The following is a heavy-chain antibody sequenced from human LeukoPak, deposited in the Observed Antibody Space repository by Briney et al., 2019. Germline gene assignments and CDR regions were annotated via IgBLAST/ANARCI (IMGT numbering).Heavy chain of an antibody. D-gene: IGHD3-3*01. Sequence: KPSETLSLTCTVSGGSISSYYWSWIRQPPGKGLEWIGYIYYSGSTNYNPSLKSRVTISVDTSKNQFSLKLSSVTAADTAVYYCAGYDFWSGYFPHWGQGTLVTVSS. CDR2: IYYSGST. J-gene: IGHJ4*02. V-gene: IGHV4-59*01. CDR3: AGYDFWSGYFPH. CDR1: GGSISSYY.